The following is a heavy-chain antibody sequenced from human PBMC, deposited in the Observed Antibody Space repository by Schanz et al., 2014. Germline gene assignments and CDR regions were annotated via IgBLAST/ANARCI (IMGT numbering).Heavy chain of an antibody. CDR3: AKSQGSSFDS. J-gene: IGHJ4*02. CDR2: ISGSGGST. D-gene: IGHD6-13*01. Sequence: EVQLLESGGGLVQPGGSLRLSCAASGFTFSDYYINWIRQAPGKGLEWVSAISGSGGSTYYADSVKGRFTISSDNSKSTLYLQMSSLRAEDTAVYYCAKSQGSSFDSWGQGTLVTVSS. CDR1: GFTFSDYY. V-gene: IGHV3-23*01.